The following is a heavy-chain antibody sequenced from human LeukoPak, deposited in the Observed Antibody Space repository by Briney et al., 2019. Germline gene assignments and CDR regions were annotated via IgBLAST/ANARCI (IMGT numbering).Heavy chain of an antibody. Sequence: SETLSLTRTVSGGSISSYYWSWIRQPPGKGLEWIGYIYYSGSTNYNPSLKSRVTMSVDTSKNQFSLKLSSVTAADTAVYYCARDNEVAARSFDYWGQGTLVTVSS. CDR3: ARDNEVAARSFDY. CDR2: IYYSGST. CDR1: GGSISSYY. J-gene: IGHJ4*02. D-gene: IGHD6-6*01. V-gene: IGHV4-59*12.